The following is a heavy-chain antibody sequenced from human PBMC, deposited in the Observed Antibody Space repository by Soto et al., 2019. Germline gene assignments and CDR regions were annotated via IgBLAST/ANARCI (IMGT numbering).Heavy chain of an antibody. CDR1: GFTFSSCA. CDR2: ISGSGGST. V-gene: IGHV3-23*01. J-gene: IGHJ5*02. Sequence: EVQLLESGGGLVQPGGSLRLSCAASGFTFSSCAMSWVRQAPGKGLEWVSAISGSGGSTYYADSVKSRFTISRDNSKNTLYLQMNSLRAEDTAVYYCAKDTEGGSYFFALGWFDPWGQGTLVTVSS. CDR3: AKDTEGGSYFFALGWFDP. D-gene: IGHD1-26*01.